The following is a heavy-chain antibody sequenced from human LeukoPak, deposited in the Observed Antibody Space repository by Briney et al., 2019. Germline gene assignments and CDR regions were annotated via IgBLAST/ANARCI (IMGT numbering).Heavy chain of an antibody. D-gene: IGHD1-7*01. CDR1: GFTFSSYA. V-gene: IGHV3-23*01. Sequence: GGSLRRSCAASGFTFSSYAMSWVRQAPGKGLEWVSAISASGYSTYYADSVKGRFTISRDNSKKTLYLQMNSLRAEDTAIFYCAKDVYNWNFYFDYWGQGTLVTVSS. CDR3: AKDVYNWNFYFDY. CDR2: ISASGYST. J-gene: IGHJ4*02.